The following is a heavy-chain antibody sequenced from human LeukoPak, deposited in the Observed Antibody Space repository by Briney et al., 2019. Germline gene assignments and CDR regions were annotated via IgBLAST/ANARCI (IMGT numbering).Heavy chain of an antibody. CDR2: FDPEDGET. D-gene: IGHD3-22*01. CDR3: AAASSFYYDSSGYLY. Sequence: GASVKVSCKVSGYTLTELSMHWVRQAPGKGLEWMGGFDPEDGETIYAQKFQGRVTITEDTSTDTAYMELSSLRSEDTAVYYCAAASSFYYDSSGYLYWGQGTLVTVSS. CDR1: GYTLTELS. J-gene: IGHJ4*02. V-gene: IGHV1-24*01.